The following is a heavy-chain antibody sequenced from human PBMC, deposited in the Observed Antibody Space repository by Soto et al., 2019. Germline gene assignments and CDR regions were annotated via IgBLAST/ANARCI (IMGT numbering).Heavy chain of an antibody. V-gene: IGHV3-23*01. CDR2: ISASGGRT. Sequence: EVQLLESGGGLVQPGGSLRLSCVGSGFTFNIYAMSWVRQAPGKGLEFVSGISASGGRTYYADSVRGRFTISRDNSKNTVFLQMSGLRADDTAQYYCAKDPNGEYVGGFDMCGQGTMVTVSS. J-gene: IGHJ3*02. CDR3: AKDPNGEYVGGFDM. D-gene: IGHD4-17*01. CDR1: GFTFNIYA.